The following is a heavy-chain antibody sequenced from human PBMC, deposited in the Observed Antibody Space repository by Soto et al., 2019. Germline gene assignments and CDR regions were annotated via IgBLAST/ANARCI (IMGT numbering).Heavy chain of an antibody. D-gene: IGHD6-19*01. J-gene: IGHJ4*02. V-gene: IGHV2-5*02. CDR3: AHGGWLRGRLEIDY. Sequence: QVTLKESGPTLLRPTQTLTLTCTFSGFSLNTSGVGVGWIRQPPGRALEWLALIYWDDDKRYSPSLKNRLTITSEASKSHVFLTLADMDPVDRATYYFAHGGWLRGRLEIDYWGQGVLVTVS. CDR2: IYWDDDK. CDR1: GFSLNTSGVG.